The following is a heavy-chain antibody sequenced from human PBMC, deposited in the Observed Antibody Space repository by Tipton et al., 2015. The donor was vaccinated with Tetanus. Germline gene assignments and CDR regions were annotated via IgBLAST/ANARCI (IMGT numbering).Heavy chain of an antibody. J-gene: IGHJ6*02. CDR2: IRHDGSAE. CDR1: GFTFSVHS. Sequence: SLRLSCLASGFTFSVHSMSWVRQAPGRGLEWVSSIRHDGSAERYVDSVRGRFTVSRDNAKKSLYLEMNSLRVEDTAIYYCARPLQGSYAMDVWGQGTTVTVSS. V-gene: IGHV3-7*01. CDR3: ARPLQGSYAMDV. D-gene: IGHD4-11*01.